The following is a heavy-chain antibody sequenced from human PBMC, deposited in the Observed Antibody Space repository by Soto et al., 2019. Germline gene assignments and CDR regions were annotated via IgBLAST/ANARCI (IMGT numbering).Heavy chain of an antibody. CDR2: IWYDGSNK. CDR3: ARADIVVVPAAPSY. CDR1: GFTFSSYG. V-gene: IGHV3-33*01. D-gene: IGHD2-2*01. J-gene: IGHJ4*02. Sequence: QVQLVESGGGVVQPGRSLRLSCAASGFTFSSYGMQWVRQAPGKGLEWVAVIWYDGSNKYYADSVKGRFTISRDNSKNTLYLQMNSLRAEDTAVYYCARADIVVVPAAPSYWGQGTLVTVSS.